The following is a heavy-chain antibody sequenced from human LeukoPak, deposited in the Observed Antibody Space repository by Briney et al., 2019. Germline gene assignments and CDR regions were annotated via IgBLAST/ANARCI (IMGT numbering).Heavy chain of an antibody. Sequence: GASVKVSCKASGGTFSSYAISWVRQAPGQGLEWMGGIIPIFDTANYAQKFQGRVTTTAEESPSTAYMELSSLRSEDTAVYYCARGEGYYYDSSGYYVPFDYWGQGTLVTVSS. CDR2: IIPIFDTA. D-gene: IGHD3-22*01. CDR1: GGTFSSYA. J-gene: IGHJ4*02. CDR3: ARGEGYYYDSSGYYVPFDY. V-gene: IGHV1-69*13.